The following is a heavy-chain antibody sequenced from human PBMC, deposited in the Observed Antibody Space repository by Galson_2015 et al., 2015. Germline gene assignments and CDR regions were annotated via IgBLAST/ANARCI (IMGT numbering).Heavy chain of an antibody. V-gene: IGHV1-8*01. J-gene: IGHJ6*02. CDR2: MNPNSGNT. CDR1: GYTFTSYD. CDR3: ARATPVRFMEWLSPSEGMDV. D-gene: IGHD3-3*01. Sequence: SVKVSCKASGYTFTSYDINWVRQAPGQGLEWMGWMNPNSGNTGYAQKFQGRVTMTRNTSISTAYMELSSLRSEDTAVYYCARATPVRFMEWLSPSEGMDVWGQGTTVTVSS.